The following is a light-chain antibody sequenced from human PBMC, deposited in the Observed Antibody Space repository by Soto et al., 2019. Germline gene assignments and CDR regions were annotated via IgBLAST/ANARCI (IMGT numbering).Light chain of an antibody. J-gene: IGKJ1*01. CDR3: QQYNSYWT. V-gene: IGKV1-5*01. Sequence: DIKMTQSPSTLSASVGERVTIACRASQTISTWLAWYQQKPGKAPKLLIYDASSLESGVPSRFSGSGSGTEFTLTISTLQPDDFATYYCQQYNSYWTFGQGTKVDIK. CDR1: QTISTW. CDR2: DAS.